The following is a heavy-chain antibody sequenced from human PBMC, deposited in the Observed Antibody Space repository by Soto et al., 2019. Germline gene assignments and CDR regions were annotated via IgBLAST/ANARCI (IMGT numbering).Heavy chain of an antibody. D-gene: IGHD6-6*01. CDR1: GYTFAVYY. J-gene: IGHJ5*02. Sequence: ASLQVSCKASGYTFAVYYMHWVRQAPGQGPEWMGWINPNSGRTNYAQKFLGKVTMTRDTSISTAYMELSRLTSDDTAVYYCARGRGSSSNNFFDPWGQGTLVTVSS. CDR2: INPNSGRT. CDR3: ARGRGSSSNNFFDP. V-gene: IGHV1-2*02.